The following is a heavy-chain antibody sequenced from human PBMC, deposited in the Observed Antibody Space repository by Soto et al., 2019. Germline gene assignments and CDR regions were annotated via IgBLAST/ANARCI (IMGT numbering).Heavy chain of an antibody. J-gene: IGHJ4*02. CDR2: IHYSGNT. Sequence: QVRLQESGPGLVKPSKTLSLTCTVSGGSISSGDYYWSWIRHHPGGGLEWIGYIHYSGNTYYDPSLKSRLNMSVDTSKNQFSLNLSSVTAADTAVYYCARTPGGAPADYYFDYWGLGTLVTVSS. V-gene: IGHV4-31*03. CDR3: ARTPGGAPADYYFDY. CDR1: GGSISSGDYY. D-gene: IGHD4-17*01.